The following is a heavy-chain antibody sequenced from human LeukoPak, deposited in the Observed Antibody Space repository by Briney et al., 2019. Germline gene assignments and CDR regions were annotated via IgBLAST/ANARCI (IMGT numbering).Heavy chain of an antibody. V-gene: IGHV3-30-3*01. CDR3: ARGDSSWDYFDY. CDR1: GFTFSNYA. CDR2: ISYDGSNK. D-gene: IGHD6-13*01. Sequence: PGGSLRLSCAASGFTFSNYAVHWVRQAPGKGLEWVAVISYDGSNKYYADSVKGRFTISRDNSKNTLYLQMNSLRTEDTAVYYCARGDSSWDYFDYWGQGTLVTVSS. J-gene: IGHJ4*02.